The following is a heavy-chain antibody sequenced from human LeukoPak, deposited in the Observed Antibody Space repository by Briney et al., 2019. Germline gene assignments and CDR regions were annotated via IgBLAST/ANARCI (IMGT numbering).Heavy chain of an antibody. CDR2: INHSGST. CDR3: ARGIVCSTSCYGNYYCMDV. J-gene: IGHJ6*03. Sequence: PSETLSLTCAVYGGSFSGYYWSWIRQPPGKGLEWIGEINHSGSTNYNPSLKSRVTISVDTSKNQFSLKLSSVTAADTAVYYCARGIVCSTSCYGNYYCMDVWGKGTTVTVSS. V-gene: IGHV4-34*01. CDR1: GGSFSGYY. D-gene: IGHD2-2*01.